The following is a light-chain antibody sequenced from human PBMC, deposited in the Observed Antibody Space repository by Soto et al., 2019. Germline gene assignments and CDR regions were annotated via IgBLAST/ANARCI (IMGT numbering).Light chain of an antibody. Sequence: EIVFTQSPGTLSLSPGERATLSCRASQSVGTYLVWYQQKPGQAPRVFIYDASNRATGIPARFSGSGSGTDFTLTISSLEPEDSAVYYCQQRNNWPLTFGGGTKVDIK. J-gene: IGKJ4*01. CDR3: QQRNNWPLT. CDR2: DAS. CDR1: QSVGTY. V-gene: IGKV3-11*01.